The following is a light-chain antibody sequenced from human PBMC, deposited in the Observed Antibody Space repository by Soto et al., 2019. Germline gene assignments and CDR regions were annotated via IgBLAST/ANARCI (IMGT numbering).Light chain of an antibody. J-gene: IGLJ1*01. CDR2: EVN. CDR3: TSYAGGNNV. CDR1: SSDVGGYNY. V-gene: IGLV2-8*01. Sequence: QSALTQPPSASGSPVQSVTISCTGTSSDVGGYNYVSWYQQHPGKVPKLMVYEVNKRPSGVPDRFSGSKSGNTASLTVSGLQAEDEADYYCTSYAGGNNVFGTGTKVTVL.